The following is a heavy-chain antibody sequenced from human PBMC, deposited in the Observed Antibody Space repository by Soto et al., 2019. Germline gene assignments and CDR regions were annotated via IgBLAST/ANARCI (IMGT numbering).Heavy chain of an antibody. CDR1: GGSIRSSSYY. J-gene: IGHJ6*03. Sequence: PSETLSLTCTVSGGSIRSSSYYWGWVRQPPGKGLEWIGSIYYSGNTYYNPSLKSRLTISVDTSNIQFSLNLISVTAADTAVYYCARLSSSSGYYNYDSFFMDVWGKGTTVTVSS. CDR2: IYYSGNT. V-gene: IGHV4-39*01. D-gene: IGHD3-22*01. CDR3: ARLSSSSGYYNYDSFFMDV.